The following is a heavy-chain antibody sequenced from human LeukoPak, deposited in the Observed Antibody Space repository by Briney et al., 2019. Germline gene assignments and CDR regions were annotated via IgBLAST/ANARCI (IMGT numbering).Heavy chain of an antibody. CDR1: GFTFSSYW. V-gene: IGHV3-9*01. CDR2: ISWNSGSI. Sequence: GGSLRLSCAASGFTFSSYWMHWVRQAPGKGLEWVSGISWNSGSIGYADSVKGRFTISRDNAKNSLYLQMNSLRAEDTALYYCAKSGRTYYDILTGYYTPTHYYGMDVWGQGTTVTVSS. CDR3: AKSGRTYYDILTGYYTPTHYYGMDV. D-gene: IGHD3-9*01. J-gene: IGHJ6*02.